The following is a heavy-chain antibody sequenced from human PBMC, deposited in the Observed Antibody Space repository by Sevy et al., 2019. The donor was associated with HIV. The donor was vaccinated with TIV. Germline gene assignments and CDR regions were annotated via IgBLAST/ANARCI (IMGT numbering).Heavy chain of an antibody. J-gene: IGHJ4*02. V-gene: IGHV4-59*01. D-gene: IGHD3-16*02. CDR2: IYYSGST. CDR1: GGSISSYY. Sequence: SETLSLTCTVSGGSISSYYWSWIRQPPGKGLEWIGYIYYSGSTNSNPSLKSRVTISVDTSKNQFSLKLSSVTDADTAVYYCARQGLGELSSVYFDYWGQGTLVTVSS. CDR3: ARQGLGELSSVYFDY.